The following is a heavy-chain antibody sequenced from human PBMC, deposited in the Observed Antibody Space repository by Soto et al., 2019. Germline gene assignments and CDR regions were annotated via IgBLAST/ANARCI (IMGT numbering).Heavy chain of an antibody. J-gene: IGHJ6*04. CDR2: IDPSDSQT. Sequence: PGESLKISCKGSGYSFAGYWITWVRQKPGKGLEWMGRIDPSDSQTYYSPSFQGHVTISADKSISTAYLQWSSLKASDTAMYYCARLDTAMPRRGYYYYYGMDVWGKGTTVTVSS. V-gene: IGHV5-10-1*01. CDR1: GYSFAGYW. CDR3: ARLDTAMPRRGYYYYYGMDV. D-gene: IGHD5-18*01.